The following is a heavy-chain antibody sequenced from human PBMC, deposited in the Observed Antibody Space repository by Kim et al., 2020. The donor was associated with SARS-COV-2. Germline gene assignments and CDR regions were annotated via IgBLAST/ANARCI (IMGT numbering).Heavy chain of an antibody. Sequence: SETLSLTCTVAGGSISSSSYYWAWIRQPPGKGLEWIGSIYYSGITYYNASLKYRVTISVDTSKNQFSLRLSSVTAADTAVYYCARTVAGHDGYYYDGLDVWGQGTTVTVS. CDR2: IYYSGIT. J-gene: IGHJ6*02. CDR3: ARTVAGHDGYYYDGLDV. V-gene: IGHV4-39*01. CDR1: GGSISSSSYY. D-gene: IGHD6-19*01.